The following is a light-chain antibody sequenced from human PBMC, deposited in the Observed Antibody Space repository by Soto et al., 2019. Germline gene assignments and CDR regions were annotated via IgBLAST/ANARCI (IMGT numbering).Light chain of an antibody. Sequence: EIVLTQSPATLSSSPGERATLSCRASQSVSSYLAWYQQKPGQAPRLLIYEASNRATGIPARFTGSGSGTDFTLTISSLEPEDFAVYYCQQRSNWPLFGGGTKVEIK. CDR1: QSVSSY. CDR3: QQRSNWPL. J-gene: IGKJ4*01. V-gene: IGKV3-11*01. CDR2: EAS.